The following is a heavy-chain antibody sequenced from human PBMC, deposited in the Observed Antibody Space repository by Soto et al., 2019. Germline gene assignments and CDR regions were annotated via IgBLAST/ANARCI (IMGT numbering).Heavy chain of an antibody. Sequence: QVHLQQWGAGLLKPSETLSLTCAVSGGSLSGYYWGWIRPPPGTGLEWIGDISHSGSATYNPSLKSRVTMSVVTSQSQFSLVLRSLTAADTSLYYCARAPFTAKGTSSYNLWGQGTLVAVSS. CDR1: GGSLSGYY. J-gene: IGHJ4*02. CDR2: ISHSGSA. D-gene: IGHD1-20*01. CDR3: ARAPFTAKGTSSYNL. V-gene: IGHV4-34*01.